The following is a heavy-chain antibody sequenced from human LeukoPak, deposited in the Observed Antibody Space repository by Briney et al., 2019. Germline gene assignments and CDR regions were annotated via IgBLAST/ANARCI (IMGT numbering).Heavy chain of an antibody. Sequence: GGSLRLSCAVSGFTFDDHGMSWVRQAPGKGLEWVANIKQDGSEKYYVDSVKGRFTISRDNAKNSLYLQMNSLRAEDTAVYYCARDSYYYDSSGYDAFDIWGQGTMVTVSS. V-gene: IGHV3-7*01. CDR3: ARDSYYYDSSGYDAFDI. CDR2: IKQDGSEK. CDR1: GFTFDDHG. J-gene: IGHJ3*02. D-gene: IGHD3-22*01.